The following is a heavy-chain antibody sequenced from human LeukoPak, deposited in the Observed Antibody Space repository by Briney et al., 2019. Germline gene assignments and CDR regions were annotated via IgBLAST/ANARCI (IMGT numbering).Heavy chain of an antibody. CDR1: GFTFSNYD. Sequence: GGSLRLSCAASGFTFSNYDMHWVRQVIGKGLKWVSAIGASGDTYYPDSVRGRFTISRENAKSSLFLQIDSLRAGDTAVYYCARSVPGGSGWMGSIDYWGQGTLLTVSS. J-gene: IGHJ4*02. V-gene: IGHV3-13*01. CDR2: IGASGDT. CDR3: ARSVPGGSGWMGSIDY. D-gene: IGHD6-19*01.